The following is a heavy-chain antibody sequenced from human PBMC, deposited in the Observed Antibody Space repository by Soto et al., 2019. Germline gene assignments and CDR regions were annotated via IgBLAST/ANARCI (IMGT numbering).Heavy chain of an antibody. D-gene: IGHD1-1*01. V-gene: IGHV3-30*18. Sequence: GGSLRLSCAASGFTFKSYGMHWVRQAPGKGLDWVAVISYDGNNKYYADSVKGRFTISRDIPKNTLYLQLNSLRAEDTAVYYCAKEGLYKTLDYWGQATLVTVSS. CDR1: GFTFKSYG. J-gene: IGHJ4*02. CDR3: AKEGLYKTLDY. CDR2: ISYDGNNK.